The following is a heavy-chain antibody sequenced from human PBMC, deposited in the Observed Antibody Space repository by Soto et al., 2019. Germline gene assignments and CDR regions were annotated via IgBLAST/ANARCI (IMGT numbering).Heavy chain of an antibody. Sequence: ASVKVSCKTSGFTFSSSAVHWVRQAPGQGLEWMGWINPNSGGTNYAQKFQGWVTMTRDTSISTAYMELSRLRSDDTAVYYCARDGGSYPGFDYWGQGTLVTVSS. CDR2: INPNSGGT. CDR3: ARDGGSYPGFDY. J-gene: IGHJ4*02. D-gene: IGHD1-26*01. CDR1: GFTFSSSA. V-gene: IGHV1-2*04.